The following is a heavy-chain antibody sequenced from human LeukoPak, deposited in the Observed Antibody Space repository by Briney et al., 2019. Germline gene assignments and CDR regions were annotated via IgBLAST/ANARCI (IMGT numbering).Heavy chain of an antibody. CDR2: ISWNSGSI. J-gene: IGHJ4*02. CDR1: GFTFDDYA. D-gene: IGHD5-18*01. CDR3: AKDQGGYSYGTFHY. Sequence: PGRSLRLSCAASGFTFDDYAMHWVRQAPGKGLEWVSGISWNSGSIDYADSVKDRFTISRDNAKNSLYLQMNSLRAEDTALYYCAKDQGGYSYGTFHYWGQGTLVTVSS. V-gene: IGHV3-9*01.